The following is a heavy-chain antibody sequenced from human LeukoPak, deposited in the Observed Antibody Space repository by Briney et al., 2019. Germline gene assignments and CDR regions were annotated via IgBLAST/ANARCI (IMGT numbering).Heavy chain of an antibody. CDR1: GLTFSSYW. J-gene: IGHJ4*02. CDR2: IKQDGSEK. CDR3: TISWFHDD. D-gene: IGHD6-13*01. V-gene: IGHV3-7*01. Sequence: GGSLRLSCAASGLTFSSYWMNWVRQAPGKGLEWVANIKQDGSEKHYVDSVKGRFTISRDNAKNSLYLQMNSLRAEDTAMYYCTISWFHDDWGQGTLVTVSS.